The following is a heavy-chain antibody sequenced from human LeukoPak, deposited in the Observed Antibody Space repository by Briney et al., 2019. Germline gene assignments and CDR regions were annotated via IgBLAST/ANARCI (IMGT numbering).Heavy chain of an antibody. Sequence: ASVKVSCKPSGYTFGTHWMHWVRQAPGQGLEWMAIINPSGDFRSYTQKFQGRVTVTRDMSTRTVYMELSDLRPEDTALYYCARDYSGQWEQLTGWWIDPWGQGTLVIVSS. CDR1: GYTFGTHW. CDR3: ARDYSGQWEQLTGWWIDP. V-gene: IGHV1-46*01. D-gene: IGHD1-26*01. J-gene: IGHJ5*02. CDR2: INPSGDFR.